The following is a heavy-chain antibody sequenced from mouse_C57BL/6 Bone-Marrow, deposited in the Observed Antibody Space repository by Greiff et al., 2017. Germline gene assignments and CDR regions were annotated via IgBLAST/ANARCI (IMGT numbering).Heavy chain of an antibody. V-gene: IGHV1-69*01. CDR1: GYTFTSYW. CDR3: AYCYGNPWFAY. J-gene: IGHJ3*01. Sequence: VQLQQPGAELVMPGASVKLSCKASGYTFTSYWMHWVKQRPGQGLEWIGEIDPSDSFTNYNQKFKGKSTLTVDKSSSTAYMQLSCLTAADSAFYDCAYCYGNPWFAYWGRGTLVTVSA. CDR2: IDPSDSFT. D-gene: IGHD2-1*01.